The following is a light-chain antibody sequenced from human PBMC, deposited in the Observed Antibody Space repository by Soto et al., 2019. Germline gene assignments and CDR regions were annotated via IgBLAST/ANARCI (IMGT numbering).Light chain of an antibody. CDR2: AAS. CDR3: QQSYSTPLT. Sequence: ILMTQSPSSLSASVGDRVTITCRASQSISSYLNWYQQKPGKAPKLLIYAASSLQSGVPSRFSGSGSGTDFTLTISSLQPEDFATYYCQQSYSTPLTFGGGTIVDI. CDR1: QSISSY. V-gene: IGKV1-39*01. J-gene: IGKJ4*01.